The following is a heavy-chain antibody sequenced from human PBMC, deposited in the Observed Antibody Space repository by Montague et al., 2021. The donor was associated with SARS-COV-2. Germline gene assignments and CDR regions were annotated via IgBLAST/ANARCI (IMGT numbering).Heavy chain of an antibody. CDR3: ARIRDYDILTGSYSGFDY. D-gene: IGHD3-9*01. CDR1: GFSLSTSGMC. Sequence: VKPTQTLTLTCTFSGFSLSTSGMCVSWIRQPPGKALEWLALIDWDDDTYYSTSLKTRLTISKDTSTNQVVLTMTNMDPVDTATYYCARIRDYDILTGSYSGFDYGGQGTLVTGSA. V-gene: IGHV2-70*01. J-gene: IGHJ4*02. CDR2: IDWDDDT.